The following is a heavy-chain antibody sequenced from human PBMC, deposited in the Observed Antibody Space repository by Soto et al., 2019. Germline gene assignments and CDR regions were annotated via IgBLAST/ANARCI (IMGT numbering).Heavy chain of an antibody. CDR2: IKYDGSEM. J-gene: IGHJ4*02. CDR1: GFNFGEFW. CDR3: ARSGGGYIYASPLGL. D-gene: IGHD2-15*01. Sequence: EMKLEQSGGGLVQPGGSLRLSCVASGFNFGEFWMSWVRQTPGRGLEWVANIKYDGSEMQYEDSVRGRFSISRDNAQNSLHLQMGSLRSDDTAGYYWARSGGGYIYASPLGLWGQGALVAVSS. V-gene: IGHV3-7*05.